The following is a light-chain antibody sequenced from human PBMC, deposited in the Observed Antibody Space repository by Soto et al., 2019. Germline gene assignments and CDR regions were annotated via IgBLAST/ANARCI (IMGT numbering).Light chain of an antibody. V-gene: IGKV4-1*01. CDR1: QSLLSSSNNKNY. CDR2: WAS. CDR3: QQHYDSWT. J-gene: IGKJ1*01. Sequence: DMVITQSPDSLAVSLGERATINCKSSQSLLSSSNNKNYLVWYQHKAGQPPKLLISWASTRESGVPDRFSGSGSGTDFTLTINSLQAEDVAVYYCQQHYDSWTFGQGTKVEIK.